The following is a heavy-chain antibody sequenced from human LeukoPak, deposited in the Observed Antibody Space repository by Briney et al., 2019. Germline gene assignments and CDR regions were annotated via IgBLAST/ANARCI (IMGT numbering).Heavy chain of an antibody. D-gene: IGHD3-10*01. CDR3: ARQNLLWFGELSNGFEP. CDR2: IYYSGST. J-gene: IGHJ5*02. CDR1: GGSISSSSYY. Sequence: SETLSLTCTVSGGSISSSSYYWGWIRQPPGKGVEWIGCIYYSGSTYYNPSLKSRVTISVDTSKNQFSLKLSSVTAADTAVYYCARQNLLWFGELSNGFEPWGQGTLVTVSS. V-gene: IGHV4-39*01.